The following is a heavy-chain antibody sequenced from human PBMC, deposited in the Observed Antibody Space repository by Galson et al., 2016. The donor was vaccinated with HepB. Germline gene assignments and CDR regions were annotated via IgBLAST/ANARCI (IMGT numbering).Heavy chain of an antibody. V-gene: IGHV3-13*04. CDR3: AKDSQARIVTTIPSAHWFDP. Sequence: SLRLSCAASGFTFSKYDMHWVRQVRGKGLQWVSPIHTAGDTYYRGAVKGRFTISRENAKNTLYLQLNSLRAEDTAVYYSAKDSQARIVTTIPSAHWFDPWGQGTLVPVSS. CDR1: GFTFSKYD. CDR2: IHTAGDT. D-gene: IGHD5-12*01. J-gene: IGHJ5*02.